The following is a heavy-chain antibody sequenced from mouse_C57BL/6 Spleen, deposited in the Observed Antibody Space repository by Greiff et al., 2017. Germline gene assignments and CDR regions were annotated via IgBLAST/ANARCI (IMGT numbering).Heavy chain of an antibody. CDR3: ARNWITTVVADWYFDV. J-gene: IGHJ1*03. CDR1: GFSLTSYG. CDR2: IWSGGST. Sequence: VQLQQSGPGLVQPSQSLSIPCTVSGFSLTSYGVHWVRQSPGKGLEWLGVIWSGGSTDYNAAFISRLSISKDNSKSQVFFKMNSLQADDTAIYYCARNWITTVVADWYFDVWGTGTTVTVSS. V-gene: IGHV2-2*01. D-gene: IGHD1-1*01.